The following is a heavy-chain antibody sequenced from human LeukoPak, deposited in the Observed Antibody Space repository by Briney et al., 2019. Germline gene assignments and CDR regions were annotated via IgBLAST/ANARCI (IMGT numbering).Heavy chain of an antibody. Sequence: GGSLRLSCAASGFTFDDYAVYWVRQAPGKGLEWVSGISWNSGSIGYADSVKGRFTPPRDNAKNSLYLQMNSLRAEDTAVYYCARDKNYYDSSGQYYYGMDVWGQGTTVTVSS. CDR3: ARDKNYYDSSGQYYYGMDV. CDR2: ISWNSGSI. V-gene: IGHV3-9*01. CDR1: GFTFDDYA. D-gene: IGHD3-22*01. J-gene: IGHJ6*02.